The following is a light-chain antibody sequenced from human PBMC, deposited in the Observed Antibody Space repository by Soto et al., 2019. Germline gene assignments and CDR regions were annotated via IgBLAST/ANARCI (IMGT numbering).Light chain of an antibody. J-gene: IGLJ3*02. CDR2: LKSDGTY. CDR3: QTWGTGFQV. Sequence: QPVLTQSPSASASLGASVKLTCTLSSGHSTYAIAWHQHQAEKGPRYLMNLKSDGTYTKGDGIPDRFSGSGSGAERYLTISSLQSEDEADYYCQTWGTGFQVFGGGTQLTVL. V-gene: IGLV4-69*01. CDR1: SGHSTYA.